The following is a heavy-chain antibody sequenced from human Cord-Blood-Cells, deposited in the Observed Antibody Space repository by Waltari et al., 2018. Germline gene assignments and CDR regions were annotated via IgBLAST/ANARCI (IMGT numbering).Heavy chain of an antibody. CDR3: ARPQGYSSSFDI. CDR2: INHRGST. CDR1: GGSFSGYY. V-gene: IGHV4-34*01. Sequence: QVQLQQWGAGLLKPSETLSLTCAVYGGSFSGYYWSWIRQPPGKGLEWIGEINHRGSTNYTPALKSRVTISVDTSKNQFSLKLSSVTAADTAVYYCARPQGYSSSFDIWGQGTMVTVSS. D-gene: IGHD6-6*01. J-gene: IGHJ3*02.